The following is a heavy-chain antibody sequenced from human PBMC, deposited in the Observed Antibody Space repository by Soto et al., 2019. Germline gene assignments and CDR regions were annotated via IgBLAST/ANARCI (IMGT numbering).Heavy chain of an antibody. V-gene: IGHV1-69*12. CDR2: IIPVFGTP. J-gene: IGHJ6*02. CDR1: GGSLSNVG. D-gene: IGHD3-22*01. CDR3: ARGDATKIVVTTYYAMDV. Sequence: QVQLVQSGAEVKKPGSSVKVSCTASGGSLSNVGISWVRQAPGQGLEWMGAIIPVFGTPNYAQKFQDRVTINADESTTTVYMEVRSLTSEDTAVYYCARGDATKIVVTTYYAMDVWGQGTTVTVSS.